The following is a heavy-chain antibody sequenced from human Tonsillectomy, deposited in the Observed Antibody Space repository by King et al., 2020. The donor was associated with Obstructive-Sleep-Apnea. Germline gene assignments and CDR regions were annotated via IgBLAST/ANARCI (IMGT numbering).Heavy chain of an antibody. V-gene: IGHV3-74*01. CDR2: INGDGSST. J-gene: IGHJ3*02. Sequence: VQMVESGGGLVQPGGSLRLSCAASGFTFSSYWMHWVRQAPGKGLVWVSHINGDGSSTSYADSVKGRFTISRDNAKNTLYLQMNSLRAEYTAVYYCARSRLSVDAFVILCQGTMVTVSS. CDR3: ARSRLSVDAFVI. CDR1: GFTFSSYW. D-gene: IGHD2/OR15-2a*01.